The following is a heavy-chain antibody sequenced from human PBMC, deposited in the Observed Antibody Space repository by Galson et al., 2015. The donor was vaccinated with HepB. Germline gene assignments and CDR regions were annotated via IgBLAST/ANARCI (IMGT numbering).Heavy chain of an antibody. Sequence: SVKVSCKASGGTFSSFAFNWLRQAPGQGLEWMGRIIPIVGVPNYAQTFQGRVTITADIFTSTVYMELSSLRSEDTAVYYCAREVGYCSGGRCYYFDHWGQGTLVTVSS. CDR2: IIPIVGVP. CDR3: AREVGYCSGGRCYYFDH. V-gene: IGHV1-69*04. CDR1: GGTFSSFA. J-gene: IGHJ4*02. D-gene: IGHD2-15*01.